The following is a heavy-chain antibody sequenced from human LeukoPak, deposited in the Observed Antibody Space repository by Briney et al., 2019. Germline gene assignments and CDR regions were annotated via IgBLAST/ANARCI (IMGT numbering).Heavy chain of an antibody. Sequence: ASVKVSCKASGYTFNNYGISWVRQAPGQGLEWMGWISANNVRTKFAQKSQGRVTMTTDTSTSTAYMELRSLRSDDTAVYYCAKEELTTAPLDYWGQGTLVTVSS. CDR3: AKEELTTAPLDY. J-gene: IGHJ4*02. CDR1: GYTFNNYG. CDR2: ISANNVRT. D-gene: IGHD4-17*01. V-gene: IGHV1-18*01.